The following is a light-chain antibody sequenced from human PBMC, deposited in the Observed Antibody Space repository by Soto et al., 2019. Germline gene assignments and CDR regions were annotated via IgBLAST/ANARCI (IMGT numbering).Light chain of an antibody. V-gene: IGKV3-20*01. Sequence: EIVLTQSPGTLSVSPGERATLSCRASQTISSNQLAWYQQKPGQAPSLLIYGTSSRATDIPDRFSGSGSGTDFTLTISRLEPEDSAIYYCQQYVSWTFGQGTKVEIK. CDR1: QTISSNQ. CDR3: QQYVSWT. CDR2: GTS. J-gene: IGKJ1*01.